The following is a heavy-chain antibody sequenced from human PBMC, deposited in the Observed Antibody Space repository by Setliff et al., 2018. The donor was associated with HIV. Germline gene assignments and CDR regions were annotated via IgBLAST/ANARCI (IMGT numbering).Heavy chain of an antibody. D-gene: IGHD3-16*01. CDR3: ARDWNYVVDV. J-gene: IGHJ6*04. V-gene: IGHV1-18*01. CDR1: GYTFTSYG. Sequence: VSVKVSCKASGYTFTSYGITWVRQAPGQGLEWMGWINTNSGHTDYAQKLQDRVTITADTSSTTAYMELSSLRSDDTDVYYCARDWNYVVDVWGKGTTVTVSS. CDR2: INTNSGHT.